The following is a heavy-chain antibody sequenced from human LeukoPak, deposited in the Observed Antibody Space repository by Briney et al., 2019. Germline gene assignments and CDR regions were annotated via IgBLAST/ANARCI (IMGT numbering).Heavy chain of an antibody. Sequence: GGSLRLSCAASGFTFSSYAMHWVRQAPGKGLEWVAVISYDGSNKYYADSVKGRFTISRDNSKNTLYLQMGSLRAEDMAVYYCARDLGANDYGVDSPFGYWGQGTLVTVSS. D-gene: IGHD4-17*01. CDR1: GFTFSSYA. CDR2: ISYDGSNK. V-gene: IGHV3-30*14. CDR3: ARDLGANDYGVDSPFGY. J-gene: IGHJ4*02.